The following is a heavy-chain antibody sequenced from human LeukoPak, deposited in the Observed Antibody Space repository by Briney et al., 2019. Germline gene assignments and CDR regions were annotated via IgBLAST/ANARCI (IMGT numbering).Heavy chain of an antibody. D-gene: IGHD2-15*01. CDR2: ISGDGGST. Sequence: PGGSLRLSCAASGFTFDDYAMHWVRQAPGKGLEWVSLISGDGGSTYYADSVKGRFTNSRDNSKNSLYLQMNSLRAEDTALYYCAKARYCSGGSCDTIDYWGQGTLVTVSS. V-gene: IGHV3-43*02. J-gene: IGHJ4*02. CDR3: AKARYCSGGSCDTIDY. CDR1: GFTFDDYA.